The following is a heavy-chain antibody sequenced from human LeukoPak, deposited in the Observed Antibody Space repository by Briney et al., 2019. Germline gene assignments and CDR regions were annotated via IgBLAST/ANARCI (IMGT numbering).Heavy chain of an antibody. J-gene: IGHJ5*02. CDR2: TYYRSKWYN. Sequence: SQTLSLTCALSGDIVSSNSAAWNWIRQSPSRGLEWLGRTYYRSKWYNDYAVSVKSRITINPDTSKNQSSLQLNSVTPEDTAVYYCAREAGYGDYVGWFDPWGQGTLVTVSS. CDR1: GDIVSSNSAA. V-gene: IGHV6-1*01. D-gene: IGHD4-17*01. CDR3: AREAGYGDYVGWFDP.